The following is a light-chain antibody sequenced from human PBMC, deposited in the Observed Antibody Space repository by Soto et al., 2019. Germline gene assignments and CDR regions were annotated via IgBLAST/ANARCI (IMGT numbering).Light chain of an antibody. CDR1: SSNIGAGYD. CDR3: QSYDNSLSGWV. Sequence: QPVLTQPPSVSGAPGQRVTISCTGSSSNIGAGYDVYWYQQLPGTAPKLLIYHNTNRPSGVPDRFSGSKSGTSASLAITGLQAEDEADFYCQSYDNSLSGWVFGGGTKLTVL. J-gene: IGLJ3*02. V-gene: IGLV1-40*01. CDR2: HNT.